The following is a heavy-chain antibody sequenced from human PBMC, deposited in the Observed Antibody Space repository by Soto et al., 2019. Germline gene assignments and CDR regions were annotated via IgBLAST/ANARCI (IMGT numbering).Heavy chain of an antibody. J-gene: IGHJ6*02. V-gene: IGHV3-30-3*01. CDR2: ISYDGSNK. CDR1: GFTFSSYA. D-gene: IGHD1-1*01. Sequence: QVQLVESGGGVVQPGRSLRLSCAASGFTFSSYAMHWVRQAPGKGLEWVAVISYDGSNKYYADSVKGRFTISRDNSKNTLYLQMNSLRAEDTAVYYCARDRLRYNWNDFPYYYYGMDVWGQGTPVTVSS. CDR3: ARDRLRYNWNDFPYYYYGMDV.